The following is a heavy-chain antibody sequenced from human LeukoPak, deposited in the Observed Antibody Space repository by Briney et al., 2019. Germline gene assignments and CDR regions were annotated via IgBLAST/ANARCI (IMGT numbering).Heavy chain of an antibody. CDR2: IYNSGGT. V-gene: IGHV4-59*01. Sequence: PSETLSLTCTVSGGSISSYSWSWIRQPPGKGLEWIGYIYNSGGTNYNSSLKSRVTISVDTSKNQFSLKLISVTAADTAVYYCARNAGDYWGQGTLVTVSS. CDR1: GGSISSYS. CDR3: ARNAGDY. J-gene: IGHJ4*02.